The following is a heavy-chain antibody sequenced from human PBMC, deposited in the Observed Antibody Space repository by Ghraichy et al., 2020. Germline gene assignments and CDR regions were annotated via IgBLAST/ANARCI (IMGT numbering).Heavy chain of an antibody. V-gene: IGHV3-23*01. CDR1: GFSFSSYA. J-gene: IGHJ4*02. CDR3: ARRFWTGYYGDY. D-gene: IGHD3/OR15-3a*01. CDR2: ISTTSATI. Sequence: GGSLRLSCAASGFSFSSYAMSWVRQAPAKGLEWVSVISTTSATIYYADSVKGRFTISRDNSKNTLYLQMNSLRAEDTAVYYCARRFWTGYYGDYWGQGTLVAVSS.